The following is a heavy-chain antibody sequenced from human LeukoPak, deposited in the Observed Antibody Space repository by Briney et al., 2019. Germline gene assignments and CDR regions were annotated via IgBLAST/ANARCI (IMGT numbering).Heavy chain of an antibody. CDR3: ARTKYYFDSSDYFFFDP. CDR1: YESISSSSHY. V-gene: IGHV4-39*01. D-gene: IGHD3-22*01. Sequence: SETLSLTCTVSYESISSSSHYWGWIRRPPGKGLEWIGSIDSGRNIHSNPSLDGRDTISVDTSKNLFSLKLSSVTAADTAVYYCARTKYYFDSSDYFFFDPWGQGILVIVSS. J-gene: IGHJ5*02. CDR2: IDSGRNI.